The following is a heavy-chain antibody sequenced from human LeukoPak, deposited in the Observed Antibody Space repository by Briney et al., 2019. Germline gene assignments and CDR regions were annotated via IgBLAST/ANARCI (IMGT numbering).Heavy chain of an antibody. CDR2: INPNSGGT. CDR1: GYTFTGYY. V-gene: IGHV1-2*02. D-gene: IGHD3-10*01. J-gene: IGHJ6*03. CDR3: ARDLTPSGYMAV. Sequence: ASVKVSCKSSGYTFTGYYMHWVRQAPGQGLEWMGWINPNSGGTNYAQKFQGRVTMTRDTSISTAYMELSRLRSDDTAGYYCARDLTPSGYMAVWGKGTTVTVSS.